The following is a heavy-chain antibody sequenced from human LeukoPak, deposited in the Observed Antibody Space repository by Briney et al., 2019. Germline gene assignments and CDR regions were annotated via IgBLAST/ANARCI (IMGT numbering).Heavy chain of an antibody. CDR1: GGSISTSSYY. CDR3: ARQADFALVEMATIMFDY. CDR2: LYHTGST. Sequence: PLETLSLTCTVSGGSISTSSYYWGWIRQPPGKGLEWIGSLYHTGSTYYNPSLKSRVNISVDTSKNQFSLKLNSVTAADTAVYYCARQADFALVEMATIMFDYWGQGTLVTVSS. D-gene: IGHD5-24*01. J-gene: IGHJ4*02. V-gene: IGHV4-39*01.